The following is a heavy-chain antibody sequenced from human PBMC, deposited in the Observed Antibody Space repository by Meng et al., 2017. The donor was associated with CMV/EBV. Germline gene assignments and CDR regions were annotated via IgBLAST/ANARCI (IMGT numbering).Heavy chain of an antibody. D-gene: IGHD3-3*01. CDR2: INHSGST. J-gene: IGHJ5*02. CDR3: ARGRITIFGVVRARGAGLFDP. CDR1: GGSFSGYY. V-gene: IGHV4-34*01. Sequence: SETLSLTCAVYGGSFSGYYWSWIRQPPGKGLEWIGEINHSGSTNYNPSLKSRVTISVDTSKNQFSLKLSSVTAADTAVYYCARGRITIFGVVRARGAGLFDPWGQETLVTVSS.